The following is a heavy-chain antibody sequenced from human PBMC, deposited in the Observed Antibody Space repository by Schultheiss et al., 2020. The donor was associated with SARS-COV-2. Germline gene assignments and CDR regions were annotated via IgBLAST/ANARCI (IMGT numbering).Heavy chain of an antibody. CDR3: ATGGVDFHFDP. Sequence: GESLKISCAASGFTFSSYSMNWVRQAPGKGLEWVSAISGSGGSTYYADSVKGRFTISRDNSKNTLYLQMNSLRAEDTAVYYCATGGVDFHFDPWGQGTLVTVSS. D-gene: IGHD5-12*01. V-gene: IGHV3-23*01. CDR1: GFTFSSYS. J-gene: IGHJ5*02. CDR2: ISGSGGST.